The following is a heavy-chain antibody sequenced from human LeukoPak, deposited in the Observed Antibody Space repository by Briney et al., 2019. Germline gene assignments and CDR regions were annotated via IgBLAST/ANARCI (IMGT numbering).Heavy chain of an antibody. J-gene: IGHJ4*02. CDR1: GFTFSTFA. D-gene: IGHD5-12*01. V-gene: IGHV3-21*01. CDR2: ISTSSSYI. Sequence: GGSLRLSCAASGFTFSTFAMIWVRQPPGKGLEWVSSISTSSSYIYYADSVKGRFTISRDNAKNSLYLQMNSLRAEDTAMYYCAREGNSGYEASFDYWGQGTLVTVSS. CDR3: AREGNSGYEASFDY.